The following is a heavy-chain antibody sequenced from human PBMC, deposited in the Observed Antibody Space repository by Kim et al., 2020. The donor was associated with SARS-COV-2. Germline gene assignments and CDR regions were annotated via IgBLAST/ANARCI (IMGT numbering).Heavy chain of an antibody. CDR2: ISGSGGST. V-gene: IGHV3-23*01. CDR3: AKDRVGSYYPNWFDP. Sequence: GGSLRLSCAASGFTFSSYAMSWVRQAPGKGLEWVSAISGSGGSTYYADSVKGRFTISRDNSKNTLYLQMNSLRAEDTAVYYCAKDRVGSYYPNWFDPWGQGTLVTVSS. J-gene: IGHJ5*02. CDR1: GFTFSSYA. D-gene: IGHD1-26*01.